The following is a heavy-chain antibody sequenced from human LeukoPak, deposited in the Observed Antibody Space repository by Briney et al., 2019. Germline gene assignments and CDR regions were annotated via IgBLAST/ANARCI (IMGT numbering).Heavy chain of an antibody. CDR3: ARVRDDYNYYFDS. J-gene: IGHJ4*02. CDR2: TYYRSKWYT. V-gene: IGHV6-1*01. Sequence: SQTLSLTCAISGDSVSSNIPAWNWIRQSPSRGLEWLGRTYYRSKWYTEYALSVKSRITINPDTSKNHFSLQLSSVTPEDTAVYYCARVRDDYNYYFDSWGQGPLVTVSS. CDR1: GDSVSSNIPA. D-gene: IGHD5-24*01.